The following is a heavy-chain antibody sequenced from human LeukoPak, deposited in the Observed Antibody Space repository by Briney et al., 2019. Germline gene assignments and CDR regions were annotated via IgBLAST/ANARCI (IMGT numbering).Heavy chain of an antibody. J-gene: IGHJ4*02. V-gene: IGHV3-15*01. Sequence: GGSLRLSCATSGFTVSSSYMSWVRQAPGKGLEWVGLIKSQTDGGATDYTAPVKGGFTISRDDSQNTLYLQMNSLKTEDTALYYCTTEHPFHSGRSLIAYWGQGTLVTVSS. D-gene: IGHD1-26*01. CDR1: GFTVSSSY. CDR2: IKSQTDGGAT. CDR3: TTEHPFHSGRSLIAY.